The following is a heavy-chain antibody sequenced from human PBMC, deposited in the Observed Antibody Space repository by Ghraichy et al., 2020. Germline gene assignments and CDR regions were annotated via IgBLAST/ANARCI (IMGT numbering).Heavy chain of an antibody. CDR3: ARDSYDFWSGYYSYYYGMDV. D-gene: IGHD3-3*01. Sequence: GGSLRLSCAASGFTFSSYSMNWVRQAPGKGLEWVSSISSSSSYIYYADSVKGRFTISRDNAKNSLYLQMNSLRAEDTAVYYCARDSYDFWSGYYSYYYGMDVWGQGTTVTVSS. J-gene: IGHJ6*02. CDR1: GFTFSSYS. CDR2: ISSSSSYI. V-gene: IGHV3-21*01.